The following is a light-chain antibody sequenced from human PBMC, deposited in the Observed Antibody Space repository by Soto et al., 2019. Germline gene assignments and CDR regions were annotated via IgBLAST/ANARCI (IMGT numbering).Light chain of an antibody. Sequence: ETVMTQSPATLSVSPGERAILSCRASQSVRGNLAWYQQKPGQAPRLLIYAASSRSVGIPPRFSGSGSGTAFSLTISSLQSEDFAGYYCQQYHNWPPYTFGQGTKVEIK. J-gene: IGKJ2*01. CDR3: QQYHNWPPYT. V-gene: IGKV3-15*01. CDR2: AAS. CDR1: QSVRGN.